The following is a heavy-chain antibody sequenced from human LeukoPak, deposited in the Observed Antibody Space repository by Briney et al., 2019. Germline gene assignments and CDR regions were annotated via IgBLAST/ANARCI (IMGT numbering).Heavy chain of an antibody. D-gene: IGHD5-12*01. CDR2: IIPIFGTA. CDR3: ARHLDIVATTLIDY. Sequence: SVKVSCKASGGTFSSYAISWVRQAPGQGLEWMGRIIPIFGTANYAQKFQGRVTIAADKSTSTAYMELSSLRSEDTAVYYCARHLDIVATTLIDYWGQGTLVTVSS. V-gene: IGHV1-69*06. CDR1: GGTFSSYA. J-gene: IGHJ4*02.